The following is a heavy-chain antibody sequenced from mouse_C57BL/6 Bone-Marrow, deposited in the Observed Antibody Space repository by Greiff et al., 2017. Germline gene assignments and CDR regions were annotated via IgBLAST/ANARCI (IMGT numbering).Heavy chain of an antibody. J-gene: IGHJ4*01. Sequence: EVKVVESGGDLVKPGGSLKLSCAASGFTFSSYGMSWVRQTPDKRLEWVATISSCGSYTYYPDSVKGRFTISRDNAKNTLYLQMRSLKSEDTAMEECARQGYYAMDYWGQGTSVTGAS. CDR3: ARQGYYAMDY. V-gene: IGHV5-6*01. CDR2: ISSCGSYT. CDR1: GFTFSSYG.